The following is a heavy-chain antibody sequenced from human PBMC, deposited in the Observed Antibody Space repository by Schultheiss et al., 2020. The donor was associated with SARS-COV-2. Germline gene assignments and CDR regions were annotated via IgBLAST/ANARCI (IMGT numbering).Heavy chain of an antibody. D-gene: IGHD6-6*01. V-gene: IGHV3-23*01. J-gene: IGHJ4*02. CDR2: INSDGSST. Sequence: GESLKISCAASGFTFSSYAMSWVRQAPGKGLVWVSRINSDGSSTSYADSVKGRFTISRDNSKNTLYLQMNSLRAEDTAIYYCARQYSSSTSWGQGTLVTVSS. CDR3: ARQYSSSTS. CDR1: GFTFSSYA.